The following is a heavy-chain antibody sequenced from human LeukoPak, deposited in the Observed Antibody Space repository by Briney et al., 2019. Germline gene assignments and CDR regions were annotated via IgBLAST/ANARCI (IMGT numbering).Heavy chain of an antibody. J-gene: IGHJ6*03. D-gene: IGHD6-13*01. CDR1: GYTFTGYY. Sequence: ASVKVSCKASGYTFTGYYMHWVRQAPGQGLEWMGWINPNSGGTNYAQKFQGRVTMTRDTSISTAYMELSRLRSEDTAVYYCARANSSSWYGGYYYYMDVWGKGTTVTVSS. CDR2: INPNSGGT. CDR3: ARANSSSWYGGYYYYMDV. V-gene: IGHV1-2*02.